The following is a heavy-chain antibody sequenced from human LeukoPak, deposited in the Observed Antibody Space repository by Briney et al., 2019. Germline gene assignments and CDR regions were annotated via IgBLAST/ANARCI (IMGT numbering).Heavy chain of an antibody. J-gene: IGHJ5*02. V-gene: IGHV3-48*04. CDR2: ISSSSSTI. CDR1: GFTFSSYS. Sequence: PGGSLRLSCAASGFTFSSYSMNWVRQAPGKGLEWVSSISSSSSTIYYADSVKGRFTISRDNAKNSLYLQMNSLRAEDTAVYYCARVASSGWLVPPPGWFDPWGQGTLVTVSS. D-gene: IGHD6-19*01. CDR3: ARVASSGWLVPPPGWFDP.